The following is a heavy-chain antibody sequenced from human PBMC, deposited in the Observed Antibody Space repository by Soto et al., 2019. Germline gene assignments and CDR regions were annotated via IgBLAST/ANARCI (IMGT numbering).Heavy chain of an antibody. CDR2: IYYSGST. V-gene: IGHV4-31*03. J-gene: IGHJ6*03. CDR1: GGSISSGGYY. D-gene: IGHD2-2*01. CDR3: ASLGYCSSTSCHRAYYYYYYMDV. Sequence: QVQLQESGPGLVKPSQTLSLTCTVSGGSISSGGYYWSWIRQHPGKGLEWIGYIYYSGSTYYNPSLKSRITISVDTSKNKFSLTLSSVTDADTAVYYWASLGYCSSTSCHRAYYYYYYMDVWGKGTTVTVSS.